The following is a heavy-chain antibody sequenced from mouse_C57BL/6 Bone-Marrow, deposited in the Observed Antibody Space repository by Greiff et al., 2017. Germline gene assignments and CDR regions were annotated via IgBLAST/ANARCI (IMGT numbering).Heavy chain of an antibody. V-gene: IGHV14-3*01. CDR3: APYYGSSPAWFAY. Sequence: VQLQQSVAELVRPGASVKLSCTASGFNIKNTYMHWVKQRPEQGLEWIGRIDPANGNTKYAPKFQGKATITADTSSNTAYLRLSSLTSEDTAIYYCAPYYGSSPAWFAYWGQGTLVTVSA. CDR1: GFNIKNTY. J-gene: IGHJ3*01. CDR2: IDPANGNT. D-gene: IGHD1-1*01.